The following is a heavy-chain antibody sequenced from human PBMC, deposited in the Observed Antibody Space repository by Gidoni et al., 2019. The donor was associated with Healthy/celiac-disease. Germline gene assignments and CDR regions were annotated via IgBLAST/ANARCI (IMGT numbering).Heavy chain of an antibody. CDR2: IYPGDSDT. Sequence: EVQLVQSGAEVKKPGESLKISCKGSGYSCTSYWIGWVRQMPGEGLEWMGIIYPGDSDTRYSPSFQGQVTISADKSISTAYLQWSSLKASDTAMYYCARTYYYDSSGYDGDAFDIWGQGTMVTVSS. D-gene: IGHD3-22*01. J-gene: IGHJ3*02. V-gene: IGHV5-51*01. CDR1: GYSCTSYW. CDR3: ARTYYYDSSGYDGDAFDI.